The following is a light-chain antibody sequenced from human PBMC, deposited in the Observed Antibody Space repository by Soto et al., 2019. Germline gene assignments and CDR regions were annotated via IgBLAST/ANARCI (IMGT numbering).Light chain of an antibody. Sequence: QSVLRHPPSVSGAPGHRITISCTGSSSNIGAGYDVHWYRQLPGTAPKLLIFADTKRPSGVPDRFSGSKSGTSASLAITGLQAEDEADYYCQSYDSSLSGLYVFGTGTKVTVL. CDR2: ADT. J-gene: IGLJ1*01. CDR3: QSYDSSLSGLYV. CDR1: SSNIGAGYD. V-gene: IGLV1-40*01.